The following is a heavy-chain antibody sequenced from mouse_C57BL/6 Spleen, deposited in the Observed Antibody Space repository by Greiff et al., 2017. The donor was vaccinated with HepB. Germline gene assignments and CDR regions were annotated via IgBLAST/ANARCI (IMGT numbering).Heavy chain of an antibody. CDR3: ARWLLYGYYAMDY. D-gene: IGHD2-3*01. CDR1: GYSFTGYF. V-gene: IGHV1-20*01. J-gene: IGHJ4*01. CDR2: INPYNGDT. Sequence: VQLQQSGPELVKPGDSVKISCTASGYSFTGYFMNWVMQSHGKSLEWIGRINPYNGDTFYNQKFKGKATLTVDKSSSTAHMELRSLTSEDSAVYYCARWLLYGYYAMDYWGQGTSVTVSS.